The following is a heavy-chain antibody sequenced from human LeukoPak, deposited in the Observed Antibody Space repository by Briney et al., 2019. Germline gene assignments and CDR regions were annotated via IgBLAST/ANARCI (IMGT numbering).Heavy chain of an antibody. J-gene: IGHJ4*02. V-gene: IGHV3-23*01. Sequence: GGSLRLSCAASGFTFSSYAMSWVRQAPVKVLEWVSAISGSGGSTYYADSVKGRFTISRDNSKNTLYLQMNSLRAEDTAVYYCAKDGSGGDVRDYWGQGTLVTVSS. D-gene: IGHD2-21*02. CDR3: AKDGSGGDVRDY. CDR2: ISGSGGST. CDR1: GFTFSSYA.